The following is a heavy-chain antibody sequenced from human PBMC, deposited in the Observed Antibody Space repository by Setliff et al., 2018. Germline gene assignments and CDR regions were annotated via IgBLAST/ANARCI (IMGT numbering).Heavy chain of an antibody. CDR1: GYTLSRHY. CDR3: ARAGVAAADRKGLLEY. CDR2: INPGGGSA. D-gene: IGHD6-13*01. Sequence: ASVKVSCKATGYTLSRHYMHWARQAPGQGLEWTGIINPGGGSASIVQKFQGRVTMTSDTSTSTVYMEFTGLTSEDTAVYYCARAGVAAADRKGLLEYWGQGTLVTVSS. J-gene: IGHJ4*02. V-gene: IGHV1-46*01.